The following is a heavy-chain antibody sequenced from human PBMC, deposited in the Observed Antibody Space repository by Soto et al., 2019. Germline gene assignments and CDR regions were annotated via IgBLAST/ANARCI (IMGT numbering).Heavy chain of an antibody. CDR1: GFTFSSYS. D-gene: IGHD1-26*01. Sequence: GGSLRLSCAASGFTFSSYSMNWVRQAPGKGLEWVSYISSSSSTIYYADSVEGRFTISRDNAKNSLYLQMNSLRDEDTAVYYCARDYRELRALYYYYGMDVWGQGTTVTVSS. J-gene: IGHJ6*02. V-gene: IGHV3-48*02. CDR3: ARDYRELRALYYYYGMDV. CDR2: ISSSSSTI.